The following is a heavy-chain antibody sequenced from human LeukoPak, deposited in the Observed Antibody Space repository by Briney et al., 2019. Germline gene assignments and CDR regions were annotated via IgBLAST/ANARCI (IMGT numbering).Heavy chain of an antibody. CDR1: GGSISSYY. J-gene: IGHJ5*02. CDR2: IYTSGST. Sequence: SETLSLTCTVSGGSISSYYWSWTRQPAGKGLEWIGRIYTSGSTNYNPSLKSRVTMSVDTSKNQFSLKLSSVTAADTAVYYCTLTGTGGWFDPWGQGTLVTVSS. D-gene: IGHD1-7*01. CDR3: TLTGTGGWFDP. V-gene: IGHV4-4*07.